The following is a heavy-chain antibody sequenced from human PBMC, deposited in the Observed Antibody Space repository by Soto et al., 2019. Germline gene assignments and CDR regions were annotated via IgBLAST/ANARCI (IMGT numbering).Heavy chain of an antibody. Sequence: PVGSLRLSCAASGFTFSSYSMNWVRQAPGKGLEWVSSISSSSSYIYYADSVKGRFTISRDNAKNSLYLQMNSLRAEDTAVYYCARDHFVVVPAATATYYGMDVWGQGTTVTVSS. J-gene: IGHJ6*02. CDR3: ARDHFVVVPAATATYYGMDV. V-gene: IGHV3-21*01. CDR1: GFTFSSYS. D-gene: IGHD2-2*01. CDR2: ISSSSSYI.